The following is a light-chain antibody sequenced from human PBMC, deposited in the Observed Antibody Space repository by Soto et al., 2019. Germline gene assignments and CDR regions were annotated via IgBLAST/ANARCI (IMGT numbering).Light chain of an antibody. CDR1: QSVLSSANHQNH. CDR2: WAS. V-gene: IGKV4-1*01. J-gene: IGKJ4*01. Sequence: DIVMTQSPDSLAVSLGERATINCKSSQSVLSSANHQNHLAWYQQKPGQPPRLLIYWASTRESGVPDRFSGGGAGTDFTLAISSLQAEDVAVYYCQQYYTTPLTFGVGTKVEI. CDR3: QQYYTTPLT.